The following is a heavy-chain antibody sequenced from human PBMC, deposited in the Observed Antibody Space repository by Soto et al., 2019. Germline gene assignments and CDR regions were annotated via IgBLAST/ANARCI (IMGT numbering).Heavy chain of an antibody. CDR1: GFTFSSYW. Sequence: PGGSLRLSCAASGFTFSSYWMSWVRQAPGKGLEWVANIKQDGSEKYYVDSVKGRFTISRDNAKNSLYLQMNSLRAEDTAVYYCARDPFGVDITKVGYYYMDVWGKGTTVTVSS. CDR2: IKQDGSEK. J-gene: IGHJ6*03. D-gene: IGHD3-3*01. CDR3: ARDPFGVDITKVGYYYMDV. V-gene: IGHV3-7*01.